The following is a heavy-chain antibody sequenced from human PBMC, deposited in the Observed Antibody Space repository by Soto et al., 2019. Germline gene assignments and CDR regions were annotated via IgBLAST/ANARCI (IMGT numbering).Heavy chain of an antibody. V-gene: IGHV3-23*01. J-gene: IGHJ5*02. CDR2: ISGSGGST. CDR1: GFTFSSYA. Sequence: GGSLRLSCAASGFTFSSYALSWVRQAPGKGLEWVSAISGSGGSTYYADSVKGRFTISRDNAKNTLYLQMNSLRAEDTAVYYCARDCLSFGVNWFDAWGQGTLVTVSS. D-gene: IGHD3-3*01. CDR3: ARDCLSFGVNWFDA.